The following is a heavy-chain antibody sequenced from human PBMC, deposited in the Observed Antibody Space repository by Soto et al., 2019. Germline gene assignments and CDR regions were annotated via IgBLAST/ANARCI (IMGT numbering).Heavy chain of an antibody. D-gene: IGHD3-16*02. CDR3: ARDQGHDYIWGSYRSGPWFDP. CDR2: IYYSGST. CDR1: GGSISSYY. J-gene: IGHJ5*02. Sequence: SETLSLTCTVSGGSISSYYWSWIRQPPGKGLEWIGYIYYSGSTNYNPSLKSRVTISVDTSKNQFSLKLSSVTAADTAVYYCARDQGHDYIWGSYRSGPWFDPWGQGTLVTVSS. V-gene: IGHV4-59*01.